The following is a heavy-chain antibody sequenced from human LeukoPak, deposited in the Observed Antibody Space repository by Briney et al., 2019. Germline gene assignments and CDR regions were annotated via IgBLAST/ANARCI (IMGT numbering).Heavy chain of an antibody. J-gene: IGHJ5*02. Sequence: SETLSLTCTVSGGSISSYYWSWIRQPPGKGLEWIGYIYYSGSTNYNPSLKSRVTISVDTSKNQFSLKLSSVTAADTAVYYCARESHGSGSYAPRVGFDPWGQGTLVTVSS. CDR3: ARESHGSGSYAPRVGFDP. CDR2: IYYSGST. CDR1: GGSISSYY. V-gene: IGHV4-59*01. D-gene: IGHD3-10*01.